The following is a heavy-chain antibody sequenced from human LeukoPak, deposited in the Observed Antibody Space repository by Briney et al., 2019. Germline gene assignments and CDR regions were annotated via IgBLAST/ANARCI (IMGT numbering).Heavy chain of an antibody. V-gene: IGHV4-34*01. CDR1: GGSFSGYY. CDR2: INHSGST. CDR3: ARQTGAGLFFLP. D-gene: IGHD1-1*01. J-gene: IGHJ5*02. Sequence: PSETLSLTCAVYGGSFSGYYWSWIRQPPGKGLEWIGEINHSGSTNYNPSLKSRVTISVDTSKNQFSLSLTSVTAATTPVYYCARQTGAGLFFLPGGQGTLVTVSS.